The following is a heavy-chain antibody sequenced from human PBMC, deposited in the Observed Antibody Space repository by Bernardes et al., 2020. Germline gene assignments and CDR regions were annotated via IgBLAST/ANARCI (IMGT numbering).Heavy chain of an antibody. V-gene: IGHV5-51*01. D-gene: IGHD3-10*01. J-gene: IGHJ4*02. Sequence: GGSLRLSCQGSGYSFRTHWIGWVRQMPGKCLQWVGIIHPGDSDTRYSPSFQGQVTISVDKSINTAYLHWSSLKASDTGIYYCARAEVVLKGRGFDQWGRGTLVTVSS. CDR2: IHPGDSDT. CDR3: ARAEVVLKGRGFDQ. CDR1: GYSFRTHW.